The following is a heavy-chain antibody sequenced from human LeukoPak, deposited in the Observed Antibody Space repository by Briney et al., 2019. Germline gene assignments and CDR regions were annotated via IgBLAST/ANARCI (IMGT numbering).Heavy chain of an antibody. D-gene: IGHD6-13*01. Sequence: GGSLRLSCAASGFTFSSYAMSWVRQAPGKGLEWVSAISGSGGSTYYADSVKGRFTISRDNSKNTLYLQMNSLRAEDTAAYYCAKCGSWAPYYYYGMDVWGKGTTVTVSS. CDR3: AKCGSWAPYYYYGMDV. V-gene: IGHV3-23*01. CDR1: GFTFSSYA. J-gene: IGHJ6*04. CDR2: ISGSGGST.